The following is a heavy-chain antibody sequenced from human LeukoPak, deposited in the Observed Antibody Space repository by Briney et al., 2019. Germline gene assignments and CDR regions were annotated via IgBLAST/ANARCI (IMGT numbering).Heavy chain of an antibody. CDR2: IKSKTDSGTT. V-gene: IGHV3-15*01. Sequence: GGSLRLSCAASGFTFSNAWMSWVRQAPGKGLEWVDRIKSKTDSGTTDYAAPVKGRFTISRDDSKNTLYLQMNSLKTEDTAVYYCTTGLFDWLLVVDYWGQGTLVTVSS. D-gene: IGHD3-9*01. J-gene: IGHJ4*02. CDR3: TTGLFDWLLVVDY. CDR1: GFTFSNAW.